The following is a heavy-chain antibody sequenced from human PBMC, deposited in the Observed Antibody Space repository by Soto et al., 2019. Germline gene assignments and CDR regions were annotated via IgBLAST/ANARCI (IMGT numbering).Heavy chain of an antibody. CDR3: ARDDYGGIAYYYGMDV. CDR2: IYYSGST. Sequence: QVQLQESGPGLVKPSETLSLTCTVSGGSVSSGSYYWSWIRQPPGKGLEWIGYIYYSGSTNYNPSLKRRVTISXXTXKXXFSLKLSSVTAADTAVYYCARDDYGGIAYYYGMDVWGQGTTVTVSS. V-gene: IGHV4-61*01. CDR1: GGSVSSGSYY. J-gene: IGHJ6*02. D-gene: IGHD4-17*01.